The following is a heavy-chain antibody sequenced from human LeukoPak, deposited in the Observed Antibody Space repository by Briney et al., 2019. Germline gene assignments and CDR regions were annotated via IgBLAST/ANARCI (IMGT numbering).Heavy chain of an antibody. CDR3: ARDDSDTAMVVDY. V-gene: IGHV3-21*01. D-gene: IGHD5-18*01. J-gene: IGHJ4*02. CDR1: GFTFSSYS. Sequence: GGSLRLSCAASGFTFSSYSMNWVRQAPGKGLEWVSSISSSSSYIYYADSVKGRFTISRDNAKNSLYLQMNSLRAEDTAVHYCARDDSDTAMVVDYWGQGTLVTVSS. CDR2: ISSSSSYI.